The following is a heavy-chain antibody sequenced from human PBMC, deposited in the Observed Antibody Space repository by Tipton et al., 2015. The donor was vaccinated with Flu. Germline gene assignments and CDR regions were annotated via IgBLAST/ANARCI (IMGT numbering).Heavy chain of an antibody. CDR2: IYYSGST. J-gene: IGHJ4*02. Sequence: TLSLTCTVSGGSISSGGYYWSWIRQHPGKGLEWIGYIYYSGSTYYNPSLKSRVTISVDTSKNQFSLKLSSVTAADTAVYYCARNVDPAMVFDYWGQGTLVTVSS. D-gene: IGHD5-18*01. CDR1: GGSISSGGYY. CDR3: ARNVDPAMVFDY. V-gene: IGHV4-31*03.